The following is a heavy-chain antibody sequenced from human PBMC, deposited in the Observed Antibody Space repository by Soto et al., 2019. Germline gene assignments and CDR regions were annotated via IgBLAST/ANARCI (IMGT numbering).Heavy chain of an antibody. Sequence: QVQLVESGGGVVQPGRSLRLSCAASGFTFSSHGMHWVRQAPGKGLEWVAVIWHDGSQEYYADSVRGRFTISRDNYKNMVYLQMNSLRDEDTAVYKCARVGHLTTNDGMDVWGQGTTVTVSS. D-gene: IGHD4-4*01. CDR3: ARVGHLTTNDGMDV. CDR2: IWHDGSQE. V-gene: IGHV3-33*01. J-gene: IGHJ6*02. CDR1: GFTFSSHG.